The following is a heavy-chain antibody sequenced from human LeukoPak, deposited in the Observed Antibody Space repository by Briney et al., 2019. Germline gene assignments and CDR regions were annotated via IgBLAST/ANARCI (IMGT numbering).Heavy chain of an antibody. CDR2: IYPGDSDT. J-gene: IGHJ6*02. CDR1: GYSFTSYW. Sequence: GESLKISCKGSGYSFTSYWIGWVRQMPGKGLEWMGIIYPGDSDTRYSLSFQGQVTISADKSISTAYLQWSSLKASDTAMYYCARQKGIAVAGTFYYYGMDVWGQGTTVTVSS. V-gene: IGHV5-51*01. D-gene: IGHD6-19*01. CDR3: ARQKGIAVAGTFYYYGMDV.